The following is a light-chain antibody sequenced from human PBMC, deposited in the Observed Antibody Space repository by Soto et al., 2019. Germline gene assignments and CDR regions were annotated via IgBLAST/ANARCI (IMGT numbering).Light chain of an antibody. CDR1: QSVSSN. J-gene: IGKJ4*01. CDR3: QQYNKWPLT. V-gene: IGKV3D-15*01. CDR2: GAS. Sequence: EIVMTQSPATLSVSPGERATLSCSASQSVSSNLAWYQQKPGQAPRLLIYGASTRATGIPARFSGSGSGTDFTLTISSLKSEDFAVYYCQQYNKWPLTFGGGTKVEIK.